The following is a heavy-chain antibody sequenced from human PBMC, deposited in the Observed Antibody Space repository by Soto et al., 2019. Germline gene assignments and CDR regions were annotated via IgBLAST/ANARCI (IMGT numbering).Heavy chain of an antibody. V-gene: IGHV4-34*01. D-gene: IGHD3-22*01. CDR3: ARGYYDSSGYYYYYYGMDV. CDR2: INHSGST. CDR1: GGSFSGYY. Sequence: SETLSLTCAVYGGSFSGYYWSWIRQPPGKGLEWIGEINHSGSTNYNPSLKGRVTISVDTSKNQFSLKLSSVTAADTAVYYCARGYYDSSGYYYYYYGMDVWGQGTTVTVSS. J-gene: IGHJ6*02.